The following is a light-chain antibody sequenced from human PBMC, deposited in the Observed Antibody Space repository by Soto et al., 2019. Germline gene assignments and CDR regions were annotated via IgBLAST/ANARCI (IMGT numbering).Light chain of an antibody. J-gene: IGKJ1*01. CDR2: AAS. CDR3: QQSYNAPRT. CDR1: QSISNY. V-gene: IGKV1-39*01. Sequence: DIQMTQSPYSLSASVGDRVTITCRASQSISNYLTWYQQKPGKAPRLLIHAASSLQSGVPSRFSVSGSGTDFTLTISSLQPEDFAIYYCQQSYNAPRTFGPGTKVEIK.